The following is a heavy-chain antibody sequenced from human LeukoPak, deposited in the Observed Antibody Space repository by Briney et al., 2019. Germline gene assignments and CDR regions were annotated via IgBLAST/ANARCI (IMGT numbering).Heavy chain of an antibody. J-gene: IGHJ4*02. D-gene: IGHD5-18*01. CDR1: GFTFSSYW. Sequence: PGGSLRLSCAASGFTFSSYWMQWVRQAPGKGLVWVSRISSDGSSTTYADSVKDRFTISRDNSKNTLYLQMNSLRAEDTAVYYCARDQAMGYSYGYVPLFDYWGQGTLVTVSS. CDR3: ARDQAMGYSYGYVPLFDY. V-gene: IGHV3-74*01. CDR2: ISSDGSST.